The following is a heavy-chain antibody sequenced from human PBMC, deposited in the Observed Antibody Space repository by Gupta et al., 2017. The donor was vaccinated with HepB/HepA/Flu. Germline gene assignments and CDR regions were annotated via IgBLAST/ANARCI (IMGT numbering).Heavy chain of an antibody. CDR1: GFTFSAYG. V-gene: IGHV3-30*18. CDR3: AKHKGRFCSSTSCYDYGLDV. J-gene: IGHJ6*02. CDR2: LSYDGTKT. D-gene: IGHD2-2*01. Sequence: QVHLVESGGGVVQPGRSLRLSCAASGFTFSAYGIHWVRQPPGKGLEWVTLLSYDGTKTYYADSVKGRFTISRDISKNTLYLQMNSLRPEDTAVYYCAKHKGRFCSSTSCYDYGLDVWGQGTTVIVSS.